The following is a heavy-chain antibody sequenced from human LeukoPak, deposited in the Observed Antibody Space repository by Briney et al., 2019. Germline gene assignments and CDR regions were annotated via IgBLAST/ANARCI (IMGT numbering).Heavy chain of an antibody. D-gene: IGHD6-19*01. CDR3: ASTPSGSSAWYYFDK. Sequence: SETLSLTCTVSGGSISSSSDYWGWIRQPPGKGLEWIGSIYYSGNTYYNPSLKSRVTISVDTSKKQFSLKLSSVTAADTAVYYCASTPSGSSAWYYFDKWGQGILVTVSS. J-gene: IGHJ4*02. CDR1: GGSISSSSDY. V-gene: IGHV4-39*01. CDR2: IYYSGNT.